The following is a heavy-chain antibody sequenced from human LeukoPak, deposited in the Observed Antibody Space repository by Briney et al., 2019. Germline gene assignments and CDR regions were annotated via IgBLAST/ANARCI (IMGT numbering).Heavy chain of an antibody. D-gene: IGHD7-27*01. CDR3: AKDINWASFES. CDR2: ISGSGGST. CDR1: GFTFSSYA. Sequence: GGSLRLSCAASGFTFSSYAMSWVRQAPGKGLEWVSAISGSGGSTYYADSVKGRFTISRDNSKNTLYLQMNGLRAEDTAVYYCAKDINWASFESWGQGTLVTVSS. J-gene: IGHJ4*02. V-gene: IGHV3-23*01.